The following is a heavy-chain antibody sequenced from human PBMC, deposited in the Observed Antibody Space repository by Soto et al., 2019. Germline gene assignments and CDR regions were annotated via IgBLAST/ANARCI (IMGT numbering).Heavy chain of an antibody. V-gene: IGHV1-18*01. J-gene: IGHJ4*02. CDR2: ISAYNGAT. CDR1: GFTFTSYA. D-gene: IGHD3-16*01. CDR3: ARDFTGWPPDGVDS. Sequence: QVHLVQSGAEVKMPGASVKVSCKASGFTFTSYAITWVRQAPGQGLEWMGWISAYNGATNYAQNFQGRVNMTTDSSTSTAYMELGSLTSDDTAVYFCARDFTGWPPDGVDSWGQGTLIIVSA.